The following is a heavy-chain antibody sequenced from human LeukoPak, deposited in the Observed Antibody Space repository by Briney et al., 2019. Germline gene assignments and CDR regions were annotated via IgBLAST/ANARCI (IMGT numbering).Heavy chain of an antibody. Sequence: GGSLRLSCAASGFTFSSYWVHWVRQAPGKGLVWVSPINSDGSSTSYADSVKGRFTISRDNAKNSLYMQMNSLRDEDTGVYYCAREPRYCGGDCGAFDIWGQGTMVTVSS. J-gene: IGHJ3*02. CDR2: INSDGSST. CDR3: AREPRYCGGDCGAFDI. CDR1: GFTFSSYW. D-gene: IGHD2-21*02. V-gene: IGHV3-74*01.